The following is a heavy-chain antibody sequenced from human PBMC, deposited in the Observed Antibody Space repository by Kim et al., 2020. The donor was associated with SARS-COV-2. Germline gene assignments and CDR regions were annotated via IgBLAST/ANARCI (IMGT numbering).Heavy chain of an antibody. CDR3: ARVTAYCGGDCYFDS. J-gene: IGHJ4*02. D-gene: IGHD2-21*02. CDR1: GFTFSSHW. CDR2: INWDGSST. V-gene: IGHV3-74*01. Sequence: LSLTCAASGFTFSSHWMHWVRQPPGKGLVWVSRINWDGSSTTYADSVKGRFTISRDNAKNTLYLQMNSLRDEDTAVYYCARVTAYCGGDCYFDSWGQ.